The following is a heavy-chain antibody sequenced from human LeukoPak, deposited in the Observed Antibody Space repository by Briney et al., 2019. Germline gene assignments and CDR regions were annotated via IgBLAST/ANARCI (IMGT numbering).Heavy chain of an antibody. CDR3: ARDSSSWYFSAEAAFDI. J-gene: IGHJ3*02. V-gene: IGHV1-18*01. Sequence: ASVKVSCRASGYTLTSYGISWVRQAPGQGLEWMGWISAYNGNTNYAQKLQGRVTMTTDTSTSTAYMELRSLRSDDTAVYYCARDSSSWYFSAEAAFDIWGQGTMVTVSS. CDR2: ISAYNGNT. CDR1: GYTLTSYG. D-gene: IGHD6-13*01.